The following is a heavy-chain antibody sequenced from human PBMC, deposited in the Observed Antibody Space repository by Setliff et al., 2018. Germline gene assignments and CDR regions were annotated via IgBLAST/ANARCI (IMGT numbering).Heavy chain of an antibody. Sequence: PGGSLRLSCAASGFTFDEFAMHWVRQAPGKGLEWVSSISSSSSYIYYADSVKGRFTISRDNAKNSLYLQMNSLRAEDTAVYYCARVLSRGYWGQGTLVTVSS. CDR2: ISSSSSYI. CDR1: GFTFDEFA. J-gene: IGHJ4*02. V-gene: IGHV3-21*01. CDR3: ARVLSRGY.